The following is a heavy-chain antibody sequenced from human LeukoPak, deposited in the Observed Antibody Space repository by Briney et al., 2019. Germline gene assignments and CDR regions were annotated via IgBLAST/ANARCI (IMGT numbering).Heavy chain of an antibody. CDR3: ARGYQDYYYYYGMDV. V-gene: IGHV3-30*04. CDR1: GFTFSSYA. D-gene: IGHD2-2*01. J-gene: IGHJ6*04. Sequence: GRSLRLSCAASGFTFSSYAMHWVRQAPGKGLEWVAVISYDGSNKYYADSVKGRFTISRDNSKSTLYLQMNSLRAEGTAVYYCARGYQDYYYYYGMDVWGKGTTVTVSS. CDR2: ISYDGSNK.